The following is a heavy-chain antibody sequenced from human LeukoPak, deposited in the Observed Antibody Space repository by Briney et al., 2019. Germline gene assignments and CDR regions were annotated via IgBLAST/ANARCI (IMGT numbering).Heavy chain of an antibody. CDR1: GYTFTSYD. D-gene: IGHD6-13*01. Sequence: ASVKVSCKASGYTFTSYDINWVRQTTGQGLEWMGWMNPNSGNTGYAQKFQGRVTITRNTSISTAYMELSSLRSEDTAVYYCARGRRAAAGTDYWGQGTLVTASS. CDR2: MNPNSGNT. CDR3: ARGRRAAAGTDY. V-gene: IGHV1-8*03. J-gene: IGHJ4*02.